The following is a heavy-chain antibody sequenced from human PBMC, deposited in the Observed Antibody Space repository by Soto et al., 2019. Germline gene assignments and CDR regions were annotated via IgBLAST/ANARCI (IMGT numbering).Heavy chain of an antibody. CDR2: IDSSGST. Sequence: SETLSLTCTVSGDSISNGDYYWSWIRQPPGRGLEWIGYIDSSGSTYYNPSLKSRLTMSVDMSKNQFSLRLTSVTAADTAVYYCASRYLYWGQGLLVTVSS. CDR3: ASRYLY. D-gene: IGHD3-16*02. V-gene: IGHV4-30-4*01. CDR1: GDSISNGDYY. J-gene: IGHJ4*02.